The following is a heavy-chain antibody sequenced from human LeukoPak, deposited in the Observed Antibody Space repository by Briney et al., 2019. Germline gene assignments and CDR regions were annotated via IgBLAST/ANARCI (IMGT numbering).Heavy chain of an antibody. CDR3: ARVRATGAHDC. CDR1: GGSFSGYY. Sequence: PSETLSLTCAVYGGSFSGYYWSWIRQPPGKGLEWIGEINHSGSTNYNPSHKSRVTISVDTSKNQFSLKLSSVTAADTAVYYCARVRATGAHDCWGQGTLVTVSS. J-gene: IGHJ4*02. D-gene: IGHD7-27*01. V-gene: IGHV4-34*01. CDR2: INHSGST.